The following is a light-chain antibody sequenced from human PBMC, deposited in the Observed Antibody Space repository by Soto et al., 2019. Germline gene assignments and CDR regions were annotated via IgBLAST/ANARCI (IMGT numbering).Light chain of an antibody. CDR3: QQLNSYAQT. J-gene: IGKJ1*01. Sequence: DIQLTQSPSFLSASVGDRVTITCRASQGISSYLAWYQQKPGKAPKLLIYAASTLQSGVPSRFSGSGSGTEFTLTISSLQPEDFATYYCQQLNSYAQTFGQGTKVGIK. CDR2: AAS. CDR1: QGISSY. V-gene: IGKV1-9*01.